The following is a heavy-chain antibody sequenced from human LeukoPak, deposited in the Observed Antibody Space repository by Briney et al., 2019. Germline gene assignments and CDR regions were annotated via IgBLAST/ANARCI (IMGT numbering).Heavy chain of an antibody. CDR3: ARAGRRWELYAFDI. CDR1: GGSISSGDYY. D-gene: IGHD1-26*01. Sequence: TLSLTCTVSGGSISSGDYYWSWIRQPPGKGLEWIGYIYYSGSTYYNPSLKSRVTISVDTSKNQFSLKLSSVTAADTAVYYCARAGRRWELYAFDIWGQGTMVTVSS. CDR2: IYYSGST. J-gene: IGHJ3*02. V-gene: IGHV4-30-4*08.